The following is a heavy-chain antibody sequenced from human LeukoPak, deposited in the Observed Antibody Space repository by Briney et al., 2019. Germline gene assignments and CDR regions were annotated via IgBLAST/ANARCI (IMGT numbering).Heavy chain of an antibody. J-gene: IGHJ3*02. CDR3: ARYTAMVAFHAHGFDI. D-gene: IGHD5-18*01. CDR1: GGSINSYY. V-gene: IGHV4-59*01. CDR2: ISYSGST. Sequence: SETLSLTCTVSGGSINSYYWSWIRQPPGKGLEWIGYISYSGSTNYNPSLKSRVTISVDTSKNQFSLKLRSVTAADTAAYYCARYTAMVAFHAHGFDIWGQGTMVTVS.